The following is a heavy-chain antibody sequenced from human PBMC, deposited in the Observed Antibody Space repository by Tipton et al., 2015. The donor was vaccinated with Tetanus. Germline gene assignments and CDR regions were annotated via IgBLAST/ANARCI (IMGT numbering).Heavy chain of an antibody. CDR3: VRLVEMTTCFDF. J-gene: IGHJ4*02. Sequence: TLSLTCTVSGGSVRSTNSYWSWLRQPPGKGLEWIGYIYYSGTTKYNPSLKSRVTMSVDTSKNQFSLRLNSVTAADTAMYYCVRLVEMTTCFDFWGQGTLVTVSS. CDR1: GGSVRSTNSY. CDR2: IYYSGTT. V-gene: IGHV4-61*01. D-gene: IGHD5-24*01.